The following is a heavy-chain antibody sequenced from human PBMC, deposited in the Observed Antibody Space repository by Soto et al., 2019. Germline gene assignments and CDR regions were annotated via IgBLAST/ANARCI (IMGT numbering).Heavy chain of an antibody. D-gene: IGHD1-1*01. CDR2: TYYRSKWYH. V-gene: IGHV6-1*01. J-gene: IGHJ4*02. Sequence: SQTLSLTCVISGDSVSSNSAAWNWIRQSPSRGLEWLGRTYYRSKWYHDNAVSLKSRITISPDTSKNEFSLQLNSVTPEDTAVYFCARDRVGILDYWGQGTLVTVSS. CDR3: ARDRVGILDY. CDR1: GDSVSSNSAA.